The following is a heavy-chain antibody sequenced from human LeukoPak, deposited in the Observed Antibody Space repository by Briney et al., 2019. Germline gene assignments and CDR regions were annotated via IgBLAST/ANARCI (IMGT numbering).Heavy chain of an antibody. CDR1: GFTFNSYT. CDR2: ISSSSSYI. Sequence: GGSLRLSCAASGFTFNSYTMNWVRQAPGKGLEWVSSISSSSSYIYYAASVKGRSTISRDNAKNSLYLQMNRLRAEDTAVYYCARERQLERLAFGKEGSAFDYWGQGTLVTVSS. CDR3: ARERQLERLAFGKEGSAFDY. J-gene: IGHJ4*02. V-gene: IGHV3-21*01. D-gene: IGHD1-1*01.